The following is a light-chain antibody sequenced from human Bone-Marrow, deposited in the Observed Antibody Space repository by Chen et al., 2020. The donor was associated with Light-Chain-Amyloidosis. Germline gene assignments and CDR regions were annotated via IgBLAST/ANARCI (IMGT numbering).Light chain of an antibody. V-gene: IGLV3-21*02. J-gene: IGLJ3*02. CDR2: DDS. CDR1: NIGSTS. Sequence: SYVLTQPSSVSVAPGQTATIACGGNNIGSTSVHWYQQTPGQAPLLGVYDDSDRPSGIPERVSGSNSGNTATLTISRVEAGDEADYYCQVWDRSSDRPVFGGGTKLTVL. CDR3: QVWDRSSDRPV.